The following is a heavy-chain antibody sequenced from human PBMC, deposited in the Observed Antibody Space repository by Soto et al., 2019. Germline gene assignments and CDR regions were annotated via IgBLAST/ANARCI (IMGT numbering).Heavy chain of an antibody. CDR3: ARDMYSSDYFVKWFEP. V-gene: IGHV3-23*01. Sequence: GGFLRLSCAVSGFTFTSYGMRWVRQPPGKGLKWVATVGGSGMSKNYADSVKGRFTISRDNANYSLDLQLNSLRGEDTAMYYCARDMYSSDYFVKWFEPWGQGTLVTVSS. D-gene: IGHD6-19*01. CDR2: VGGSGMSK. CDR1: GFTFTSYG. J-gene: IGHJ5*02.